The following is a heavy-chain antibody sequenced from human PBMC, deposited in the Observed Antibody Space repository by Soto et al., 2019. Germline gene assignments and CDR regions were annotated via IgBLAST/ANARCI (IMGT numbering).Heavy chain of an antibody. CDR1: GFTFSSYA. CDR2: ISGSGGST. Sequence: GGSLRLSCAASGFTFSSYAMSWVRQAPGKGLEWVSAISGSGGSTYYADSGKGRFTSSRDNSKNTLYLQMNSLRAEDTAVYYCAKERDIVVVPAASWFDPWGQGT. D-gene: IGHD2-2*01. J-gene: IGHJ5*02. V-gene: IGHV3-23*01. CDR3: AKERDIVVVPAASWFDP.